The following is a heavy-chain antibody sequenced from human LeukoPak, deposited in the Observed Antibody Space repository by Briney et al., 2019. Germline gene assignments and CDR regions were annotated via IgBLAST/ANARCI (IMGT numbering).Heavy chain of an antibody. CDR3: ARDGRGHGNIVVVTAPYYFDY. Sequence: PGGSLRLSCAASGFTFSTYAINWVRQAPGKGLEWVSYISSSSSTIYYADSVKGRFTISRDNAKNSLYLQMNSLRAEDTAVYYCARDGRGHGNIVVVTAPYYFDYWGQGTLVTVSS. J-gene: IGHJ4*02. CDR2: ISSSSSTI. D-gene: IGHD2-21*02. CDR1: GFTFSTYA. V-gene: IGHV3-48*04.